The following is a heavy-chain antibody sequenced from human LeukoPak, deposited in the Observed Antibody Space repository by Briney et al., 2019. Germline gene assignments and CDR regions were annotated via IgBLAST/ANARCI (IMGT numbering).Heavy chain of an antibody. Sequence: SETLSLTCAVYGGSFSGYYWSWIRQPRGKGLEWIGEINHRGSTNYNPSLKSRVTISVDTSKNQFSLKLSSVTAADTAVYYCAREAPMSPYYYDSSGPGFDPWGQGTLVTVSS. CDR3: AREAPMSPYYYDSSGPGFDP. V-gene: IGHV4-34*01. D-gene: IGHD3-22*01. J-gene: IGHJ5*02. CDR1: GGSFSGYY. CDR2: INHRGST.